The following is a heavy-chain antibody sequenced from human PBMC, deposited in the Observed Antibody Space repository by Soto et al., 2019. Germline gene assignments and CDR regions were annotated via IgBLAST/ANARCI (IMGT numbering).Heavy chain of an antibody. CDR1: GGSISSYY. J-gene: IGHJ6*03. V-gene: IGHV4-59*01. Sequence: SETLSLTCTVSGGSISSYYWSWIRQPPGKGLEWIGYIYYSGSTNYNPSLKSRVTISVDTSKNQFSLKLSSVTAADTAVYYCARADSGYDFSYYYYYYMDVWGKGTTVTVSS. CDR2: IYYSGST. D-gene: IGHD5-12*01. CDR3: ARADSGYDFSYYYYYYMDV.